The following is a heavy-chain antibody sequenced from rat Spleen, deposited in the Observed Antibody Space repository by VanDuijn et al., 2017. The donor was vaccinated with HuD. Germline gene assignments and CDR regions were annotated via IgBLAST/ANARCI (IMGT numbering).Heavy chain of an antibody. J-gene: IGHJ2*01. CDR3: TIHPRY. D-gene: IGHD3-1*01. Sequence: YNVHWVRQPPGKGLEWMGRMNYNGDTSYNSALKSRLSISRDTSKNHVFLNMNSLQTDDTGTYYCTIHPRYWGQGVMVTVSS. V-gene: IGHV2-63*01. CDR2: MNYNGDT. CDR1: YN.